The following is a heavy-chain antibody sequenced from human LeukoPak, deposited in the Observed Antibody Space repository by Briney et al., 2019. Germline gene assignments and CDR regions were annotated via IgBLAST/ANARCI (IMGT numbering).Heavy chain of an antibody. V-gene: IGHV4-31*03. CDR3: ARESPNLYCSGGSCYNRALFDY. Sequence: SETLSLTCTVSGGSISSGGYYWSWIRQHPGKGLEWIGYIYYSGSTYYNPSLKSRVTISVDTSKNQFSLKLSSVTAAGTAVYYCARESPNLYCSGGSCYNRALFDYWGQGTLVTVSS. CDR2: IYYSGST. J-gene: IGHJ4*02. CDR1: GGSISSGGYY. D-gene: IGHD2-15*01.